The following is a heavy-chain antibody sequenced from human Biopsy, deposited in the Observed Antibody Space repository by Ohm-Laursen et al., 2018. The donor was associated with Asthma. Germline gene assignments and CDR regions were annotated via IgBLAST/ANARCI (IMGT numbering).Heavy chain of an antibody. Sequence: FLRLSCAASEFTVSSNYMHWVRQAPGKGLEWVSMINSAGSTFYADSVKGRFTIARDNSKNTVYLQMNSLRAEDTAVYYCASYEVVTAILPMDVWGQGTTVTVSS. CDR1: EFTVSSNY. V-gene: IGHV3-53*05. CDR2: INSAGST. D-gene: IGHD2-21*02. J-gene: IGHJ6*02. CDR3: ASYEVVTAILPMDV.